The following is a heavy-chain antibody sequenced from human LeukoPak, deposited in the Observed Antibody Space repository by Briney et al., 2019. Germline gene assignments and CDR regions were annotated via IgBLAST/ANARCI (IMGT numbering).Heavy chain of an antibody. Sequence: ASVKVSCKASGYTFTSYGSSWVRQAPGQGLEWMGWISAYNGKTDCAQSLQGRVTMTTDTSTSTAYMALRSLRSDDTAVYYCTRGGYGDDAFDIWGQGTMVTVSS. CDR1: GYTFTSYG. CDR3: TRGGYGDDAFDI. V-gene: IGHV1-18*01. CDR2: ISAYNGKT. D-gene: IGHD5-18*01. J-gene: IGHJ3*02.